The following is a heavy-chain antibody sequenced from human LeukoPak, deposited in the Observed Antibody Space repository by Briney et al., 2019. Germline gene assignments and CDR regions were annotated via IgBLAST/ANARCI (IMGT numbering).Heavy chain of an antibody. D-gene: IGHD3-9*01. Sequence: SQTLSLTCAISGDSVSSNSVTWNWIRQSPSRGLEWLGRTYYRSTWYNDYAVSVRGRITVNPDTFKNQFSLHLNSVTPEDTAVYYCARRLAQYDCFDPWGQGILVTVSS. J-gene: IGHJ5*02. V-gene: IGHV6-1*01. CDR1: GDSVSSNSVT. CDR2: TYYRSTWYN. CDR3: ARRLAQYDCFDP.